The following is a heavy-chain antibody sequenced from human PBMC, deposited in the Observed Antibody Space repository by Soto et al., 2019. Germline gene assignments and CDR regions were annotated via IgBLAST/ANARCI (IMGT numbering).Heavy chain of an antibody. J-gene: IGHJ4*02. CDR2: ISGSGGNT. Sequence: EVQLLDSGGGLVQPGGSLRLSCAASGFTFSTYAMSWVRQAPGKGLEWVSSISGSGGNTYHADSVKGRFTISRDNSKTTLYLQMNSLRADDTAVYYCAKDQEVVAAVSHLDYWGQGTLVTVSS. D-gene: IGHD2-15*01. CDR3: AKDQEVVAAVSHLDY. V-gene: IGHV3-23*01. CDR1: GFTFSTYA.